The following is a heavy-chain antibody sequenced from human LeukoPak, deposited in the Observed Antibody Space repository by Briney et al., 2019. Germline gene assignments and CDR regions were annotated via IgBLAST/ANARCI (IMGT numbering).Heavy chain of an antibody. CDR1: GFTFSSYT. D-gene: IGHD1-7*01. CDR3: AKAGTTSIDYSGMDV. Sequence: PGASLRLSCAASGFTFSSYTMSWVRQAPGKGQEWVSAISGSGGSTYYADSVKGRFTTSRDNSKNTLWLQMNSLRAEDSAVYYCAKAGTTSIDYSGMDVWGQGTTVTVSS. V-gene: IGHV3-23*01. J-gene: IGHJ6*02. CDR2: ISGSGGST.